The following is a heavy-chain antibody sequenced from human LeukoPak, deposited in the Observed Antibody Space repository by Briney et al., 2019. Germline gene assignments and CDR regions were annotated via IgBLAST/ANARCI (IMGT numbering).Heavy chain of an antibody. J-gene: IGHJ5*02. CDR2: IYYSGST. D-gene: IGHD5-18*01. V-gene: IGHV4-39*01. CDR1: GGSISSSSYY. CDR3: ARHVDTAMVPYNWFDP. Sequence: SETLSLTCTVSGGSISSSSYYWGWIRQPPGKGLEWIGSIYYSGSTYYNPSLKSRVTISVDTSKNQFSLKLSSETAADTAVYYCARHVDTAMVPYNWFDPWGQGTLVTVSS.